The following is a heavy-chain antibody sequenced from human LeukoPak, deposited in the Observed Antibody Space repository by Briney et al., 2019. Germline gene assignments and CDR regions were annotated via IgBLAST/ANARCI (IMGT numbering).Heavy chain of an antibody. Sequence: GRSLRLSCAASGFTFSSYSMNWVRQAPGKGLEWVSSISSSSSYIYYADSVKGRFTISRDNAKNSLYLQINSLRAEDTAVYYCARDFTSYPFDYWGQGTLVTVSS. J-gene: IGHJ4*02. D-gene: IGHD2-2*01. CDR2: ISSSSSYI. V-gene: IGHV3-21*01. CDR1: GFTFSSYS. CDR3: ARDFTSYPFDY.